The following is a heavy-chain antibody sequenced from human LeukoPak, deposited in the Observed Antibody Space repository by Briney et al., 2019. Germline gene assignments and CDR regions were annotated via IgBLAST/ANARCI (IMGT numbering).Heavy chain of an antibody. D-gene: IGHD3-10*01. CDR1: GYTFTGYY. V-gene: IGHV1-2*02. CDR2: INPNSGGT. Sequence: ASVKVSCKASGYTFTGYYMHWVRQAPGQGLEWMGWINPNSGGTNYAQKFQGRVTMTRDTSISTAYMELSRLRSDDTAVYYCAGETLLWFGELSYWFDPWGQGTLVTVSS. J-gene: IGHJ5*02. CDR3: AGETLLWFGELSYWFDP.